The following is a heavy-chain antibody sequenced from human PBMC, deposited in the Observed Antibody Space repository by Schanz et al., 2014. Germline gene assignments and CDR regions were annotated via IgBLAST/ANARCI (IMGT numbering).Heavy chain of an antibody. J-gene: IGHJ5*02. CDR1: GFTFRDFG. D-gene: IGHD1-1*01. V-gene: IGHV3-30*02. Sequence: QVQLLESGGGVVQPGGSLRLSCAASGFTFRDFGLHWVRQAPGKGLEWVSFIEFDGIKKFYADSVKGRFTIARDNSKNTLYLQMNSLKPDDAGVYYRANLDGVSISXXSWGPGTLXXVSS. CDR2: IEFDGIKK. CDR3: ANLDGVSISXXS.